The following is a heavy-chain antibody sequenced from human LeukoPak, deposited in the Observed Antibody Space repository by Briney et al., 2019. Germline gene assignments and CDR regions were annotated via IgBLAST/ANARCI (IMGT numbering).Heavy chain of an antibody. V-gene: IGHV4-61*02. CDR3: ARESYPLYYYYYMDV. CDR2: IYTSGST. Sequence: SETLSLTCTVSGGSISSGSYYWSWIRQPAGKGLEWIGRIYTSGSTNYNPSLKSRVTISVDTSKNQFSLKLSSVTAADTAVYYCARESYPLYYYYYMDVWGKGTTVTVSS. J-gene: IGHJ6*03. D-gene: IGHD3-16*01. CDR1: GGSISSGSYY.